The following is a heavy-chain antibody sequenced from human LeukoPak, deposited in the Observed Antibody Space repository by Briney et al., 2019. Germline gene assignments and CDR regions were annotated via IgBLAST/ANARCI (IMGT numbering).Heavy chain of an antibody. J-gene: IGHJ5*02. CDR2: MKQDGSEK. V-gene: IGHV3-7*05. Sequence: GGSLRLSCAASGLTFSSYWMSWVRQAPGKGLEWVANMKQDGSEKYYVDSVKGRFTISRDNAKNSLYLQMNSLRVEDTAVYYCASWRGSSSAAGNWFDPWGQGTLVTVSS. D-gene: IGHD6-6*01. CDR3: ASWRGSSSAAGNWFDP. CDR1: GLTFSSYW.